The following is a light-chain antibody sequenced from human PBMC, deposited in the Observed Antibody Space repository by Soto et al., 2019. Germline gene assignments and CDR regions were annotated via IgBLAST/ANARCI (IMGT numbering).Light chain of an antibody. Sequence: LVLTQSPGTLSLSPGERATLSCRASQPVPSNYLAWYQHRPGQPPRLLIYDAFTRAAGTPDRFSGSGSGTDFTLTVSSLEPEDFAVYYCQQRRNWPSFGPGTKVDI. CDR1: QPVPSNY. CDR3: QQRRNWPS. V-gene: IGKV3D-20*02. CDR2: DAF. J-gene: IGKJ3*01.